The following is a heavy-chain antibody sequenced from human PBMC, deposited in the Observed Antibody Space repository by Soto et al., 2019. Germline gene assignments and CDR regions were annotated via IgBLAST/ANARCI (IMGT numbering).Heavy chain of an antibody. Sequence: ASVKVSCKASGYTFTSYGISWVRQAPGQGLEWMGWISAYNGNTSYAQKLQGRVTMTTDTSTSTAYMELRSLRSDDTAVYYCARADYSGSYSSYYYGMDVWGQGTTVTVSS. J-gene: IGHJ6*02. CDR1: GYTFTSYG. V-gene: IGHV1-18*01. CDR3: ARADYSGSYSSYYYGMDV. CDR2: ISAYNGNT. D-gene: IGHD1-26*01.